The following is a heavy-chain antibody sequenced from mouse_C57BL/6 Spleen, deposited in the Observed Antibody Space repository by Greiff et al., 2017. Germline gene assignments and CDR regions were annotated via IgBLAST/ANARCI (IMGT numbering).Heavy chain of an antibody. D-gene: IGHD3-2*02. CDR2: INPNNGGT. Sequence: VQLQQSGPELVKPGASVKISCKASGYTFTDYYMNWVKQSHGKSLEWIGDINPNNGGTSYNQKFKGKATLTVDKSSSTAYMELRSLTSGDSAVXYCARHDQTAQATHYFDYWGQGTTLTVSS. J-gene: IGHJ2*01. CDR1: GYTFTDYY. V-gene: IGHV1-26*01. CDR3: ARHDQTAQATHYFDY.